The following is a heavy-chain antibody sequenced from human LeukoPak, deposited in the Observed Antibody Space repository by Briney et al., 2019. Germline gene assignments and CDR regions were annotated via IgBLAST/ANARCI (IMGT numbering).Heavy chain of an antibody. V-gene: IGHV4-39*07. D-gene: IGHD4-23*01. CDR3: ARRAGNSYAFDI. J-gene: IGHJ3*02. CDR1: GGSISSSSYY. Sequence: SETLSLTCTVSGGSISSSSYYWGWIRQPPGKGLEWIGSIYYSGSTYYNPSLKSRVTISVDTSKNQFSLKLSSVTAADTAVYYCARRAGNSYAFDIWGQGTMVTVSS. CDR2: IYYSGST.